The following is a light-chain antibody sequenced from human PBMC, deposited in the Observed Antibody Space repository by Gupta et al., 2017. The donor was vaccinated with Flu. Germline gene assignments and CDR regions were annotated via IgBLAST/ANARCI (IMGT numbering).Light chain of an antibody. J-gene: IGKJ2*03. V-gene: IGKV3-20*01. CDR3: QQYGSLPGS. CDR1: QSVSSSY. CDR2: GAS. Sequence: EIVLTQPPATLSLSPGERATLSCRASQSVSSSYIAWYQQKPGQAPRLLMYGASSGATGIPDSFSGGGSGTDFTLTISRLDPEDFAVYYCQQYGSLPGSFGQGTKLEIK.